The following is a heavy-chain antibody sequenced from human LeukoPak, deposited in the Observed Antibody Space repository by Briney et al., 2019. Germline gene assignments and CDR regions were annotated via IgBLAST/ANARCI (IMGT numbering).Heavy chain of an antibody. D-gene: IGHD3-10*01. Sequence: GASVKVSCKASGYTFTGYYMHWVRQAPGQGLEWMGWINPNSGGTNYAQKFRGRVTMTRDTSISTAYMELSRPRSDDTAMYYCARSGRGHVYGFFDYWGQGTLVTVSS. V-gene: IGHV1-2*02. CDR3: ARSGRGHVYGFFDY. J-gene: IGHJ4*02. CDR1: GYTFTGYY. CDR2: INPNSGGT.